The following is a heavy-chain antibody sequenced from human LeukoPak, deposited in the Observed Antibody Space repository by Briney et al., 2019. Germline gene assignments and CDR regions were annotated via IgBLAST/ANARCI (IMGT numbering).Heavy chain of an antibody. J-gene: IGHJ4*02. CDR3: ARGRMSTILFDS. V-gene: IGHV1-2*02. CDR1: GYTFTGYY. D-gene: IGHD5-24*01. CDR2: ITPNSGGT. Sequence: ASVKVSCKASGYTFTGYYIHWVRQAPGQALEWMGWITPNSGGTNYAQKFQGRVTMTRDTSISTAYMELSRLRPNDTAVYYCARGRMSTILFDSWGQGTLVTVSS.